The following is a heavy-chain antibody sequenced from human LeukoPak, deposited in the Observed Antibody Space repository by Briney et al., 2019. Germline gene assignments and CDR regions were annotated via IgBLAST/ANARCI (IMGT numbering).Heavy chain of an antibody. CDR3: ARMYYDFWSGYYVYYFDY. CDR2: IYYSGST. CDR1: GGSISSSSYY. Sequence: SETLSLTCTVSGGSISSSSYYWGWIRQPPGTGLAWIGSIYYSGSTYYNPSLKSRVTISVDTSKNQFSLKLSSVTAADTAVYYCARMYYDFWSGYYVYYFDYWGQGTLVTVSS. V-gene: IGHV4-39*01. D-gene: IGHD3-3*01. J-gene: IGHJ4*02.